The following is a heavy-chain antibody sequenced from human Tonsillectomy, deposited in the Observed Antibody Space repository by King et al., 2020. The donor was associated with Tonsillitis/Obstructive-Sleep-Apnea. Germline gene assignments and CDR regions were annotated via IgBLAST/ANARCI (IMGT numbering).Heavy chain of an antibody. D-gene: IGHD3-22*01. CDR2: IYFSGST. Sequence: VQLQESGPGLVKPSQTLSLTCTVSGGSISSGGYYWSWIRQHPGEGLEWIGYIYFSGSTYYNPSLKSRVTISVDTSKNQFSLKLCSVTAADTAVYYCARVSPYYYDSSGYYDYWGRGTLVTVSS. J-gene: IGHJ4*02. CDR3: ARVSPYYYDSSGYYDY. CDR1: GGSISSGGYY. V-gene: IGHV4-31*03.